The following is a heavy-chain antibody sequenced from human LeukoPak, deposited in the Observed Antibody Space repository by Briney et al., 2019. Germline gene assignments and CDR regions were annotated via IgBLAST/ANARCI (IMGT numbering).Heavy chain of an antibody. J-gene: IGHJ4*02. D-gene: IGHD3-16*01. CDR2: IDASDSYT. Sequence: GESLKISCKASDDSFTTYRISGARQMPGKGLEWMGRIDASDSYTNYSPSFQGHVTISADKSINTAYLQWSNLKASDTAMYYCARTRGRSEPLDYWGQGTLVTVSS. CDR1: DDSFTTYR. CDR3: ARTRGRSEPLDY. V-gene: IGHV5-10-1*01.